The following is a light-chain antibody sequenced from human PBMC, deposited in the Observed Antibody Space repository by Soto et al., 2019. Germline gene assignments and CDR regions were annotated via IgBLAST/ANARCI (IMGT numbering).Light chain of an antibody. J-gene: IGKJ1*01. CDR1: QSSSSS. V-gene: IGKV1-39*01. Sequence: DIQITQYLSSLCASDGARVTMTCRASQSSSSSLNWYQQKPRKAPKLLIYAASRLQTGVPSRFSGSGSGTDFTLTISSLQPEYFSTYYCQQSYSTPQKFGQGNKGE. CDR3: QQSYSTPQK. CDR2: AAS.